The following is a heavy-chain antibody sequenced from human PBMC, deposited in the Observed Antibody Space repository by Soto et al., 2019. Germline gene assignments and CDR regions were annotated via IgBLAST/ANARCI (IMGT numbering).Heavy chain of an antibody. Sequence: GASVKVSCKASGGTFSSYAISWVRQAPGQGLEWMGGIIPIFGTANYAQKFQGRVTITADESTSTAYMELSSLRSEDTAVYYCARDPPSGGSPRFGWFDPWGQGTLVTVSS. CDR2: IIPIFGTA. CDR1: GGTFSSYA. V-gene: IGHV1-69*13. D-gene: IGHD1-26*01. J-gene: IGHJ5*02. CDR3: ARDPPSGGSPRFGWFDP.